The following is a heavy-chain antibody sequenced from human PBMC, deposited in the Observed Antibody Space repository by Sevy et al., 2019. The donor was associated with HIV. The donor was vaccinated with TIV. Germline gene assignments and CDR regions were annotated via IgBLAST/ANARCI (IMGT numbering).Heavy chain of an antibody. CDR1: GFIIGDYG. J-gene: IGHJ4*02. CDR2: FKSKIHGGTT. V-gene: IGHV3-49*04. CDR3: TRWSGSQSIFDY. Sequence: GSLRLSCTASGFIIGDYGMSWVRQAPGKGLEWIAFFKSKIHGGTTENAASVKGRFTISRDDSKNIVHLQMSNLKTEETAVYYCTRWSGSQSIFDYWGQGTLVTVSS. D-gene: IGHD1-26*01.